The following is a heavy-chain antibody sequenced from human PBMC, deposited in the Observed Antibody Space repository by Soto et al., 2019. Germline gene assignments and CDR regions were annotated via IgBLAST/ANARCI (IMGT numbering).Heavy chain of an antibody. Sequence: GESLKISCKGSGYSFTSYWISWVRQMPGKGLEWMGRIDPSDSYTNYSPSFQGHVTISADKSISTAYLQWGSLKASDTAMYYCARYYYDSSGYLDYWGQGTLVTVSS. D-gene: IGHD3-22*01. CDR2: IDPSDSYT. J-gene: IGHJ4*02. CDR1: GYSFTSYW. V-gene: IGHV5-10-1*01. CDR3: ARYYYDSSGYLDY.